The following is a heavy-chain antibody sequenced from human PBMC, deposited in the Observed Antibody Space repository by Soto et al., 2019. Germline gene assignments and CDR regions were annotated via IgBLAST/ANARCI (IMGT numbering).Heavy chain of an antibody. V-gene: IGHV2-5*02. J-gene: IGHJ4*02. CDR2: IYWDDDK. CDR1: GFSLSTSGVG. CDR3: AHWLYDFWSGPLFDY. D-gene: IGHD3-3*01. Sequence: SGPTLVKPTQTLTLTCTFSGFSLSTSGVGVGWIRQPPGKALEWLALIYWDDDKRYSPSLKSRLTITKDTSKNQVVLTMTNMDPVDTATYYCAHWLYDFWSGPLFDYWGQGTLVTVSS.